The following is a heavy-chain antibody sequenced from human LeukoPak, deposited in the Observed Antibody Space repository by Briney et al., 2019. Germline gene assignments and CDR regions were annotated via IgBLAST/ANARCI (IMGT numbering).Heavy chain of an antibody. CDR2: ISSSSSSI. J-gene: IGHJ5*02. D-gene: IGHD3-3*02. CDR3: ARPPETDISDWYNWFDP. Sequence: PGGSLRLSCAASGFTFSSYAMSWVRQAPGKGLEWISYISSSSSSIYYADSVRGRFTISRDNAKNSLYLQMNSLRAEDTAVYYCARPPETDISDWYNWFDPWGQGTLVTVSS. CDR1: GFTFSSYA. V-gene: IGHV3-48*01.